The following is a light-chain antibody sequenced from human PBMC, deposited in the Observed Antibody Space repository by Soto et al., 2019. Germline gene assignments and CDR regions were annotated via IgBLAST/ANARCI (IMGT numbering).Light chain of an antibody. V-gene: IGKV1-39*01. Sequence: DIQMKNSASSVSASIGDRVTITWLASQGINSFLAWYQQKPGKAPKLLIYAASTLQSGVPSRFSGSGSGTDFTLTISSLQPEDFATYYCQQSYSTPLTFGGGTKVDI. J-gene: IGKJ4*01. CDR2: AAS. CDR1: QGINSF. CDR3: QQSYSTPLT.